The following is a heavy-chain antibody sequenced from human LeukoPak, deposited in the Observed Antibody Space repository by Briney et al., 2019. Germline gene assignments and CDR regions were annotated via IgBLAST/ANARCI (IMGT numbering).Heavy chain of an antibody. CDR1: GGSFSGYY. J-gene: IGHJ4*02. CDR3: ARGGIRLYYDFWSGYSQFDY. V-gene: IGHV4-34*01. D-gene: IGHD3-3*01. CDR2: INHSGST. Sequence: TSETLSLTCAVYGGSFSGYYWSWIRQPPGKGLEWIGEINHSGSTNYYPSLKSRVTISVDTSKNQFSLKLSSVTAADTAVYCCARGGIRLYYDFWSGYSQFDYWGQGTLVTVSS.